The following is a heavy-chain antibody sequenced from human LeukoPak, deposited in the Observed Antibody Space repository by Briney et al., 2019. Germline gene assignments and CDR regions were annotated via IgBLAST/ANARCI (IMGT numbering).Heavy chain of an antibody. CDR1: GFTFSSYA. J-gene: IGHJ4*02. CDR2: ISYDGSNK. CDR3: ASSFCGGDCYADY. D-gene: IGHD2-21*02. Sequence: PGGSLRLSCAASGFTFSSYAMHWVRQAPGKGLEWVAVISYDGSNKYYADSVKGRFTISRDNSKNTLYLQMNSLRAEDTAVYYCASSFCGGDCYADYWGQGTLVTVSS. V-gene: IGHV3-30-3*01.